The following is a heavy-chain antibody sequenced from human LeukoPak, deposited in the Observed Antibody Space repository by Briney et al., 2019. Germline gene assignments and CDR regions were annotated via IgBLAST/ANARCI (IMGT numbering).Heavy chain of an antibody. CDR2: IYTSGST. CDR1: GGSISSGSYY. CDR3: ARAGMATVEFDY. D-gene: IGHD5-24*01. Sequence: SETLSLTCTVSGGSISSGSYYWSWIRQPAGKGLEWIGRIYTSGSTNYNPSLKSRVTISVDTSKNQFSLKLSSVTAADTAVYYCARAGMATVEFDYWGQGNLVTLSS. V-gene: IGHV4-61*02. J-gene: IGHJ4*02.